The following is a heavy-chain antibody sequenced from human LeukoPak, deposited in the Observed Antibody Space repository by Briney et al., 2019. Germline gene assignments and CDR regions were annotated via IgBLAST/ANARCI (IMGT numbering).Heavy chain of an antibody. Sequence: ASVKVSCKASGYIFTNYDINWVRQAPGQGLQLMGWMNPNTGNTGYVQKFQGRVTITRNTSISTAYMELSSLRSEDTAVYYCARGVVRGGWYHLFDYWGQGTLVTVSS. CDR3: ARGVVRGGWYHLFDY. J-gene: IGHJ4*02. CDR2: MNPNTGNT. CDR1: GYIFTNYD. V-gene: IGHV1-8*03. D-gene: IGHD6-19*01.